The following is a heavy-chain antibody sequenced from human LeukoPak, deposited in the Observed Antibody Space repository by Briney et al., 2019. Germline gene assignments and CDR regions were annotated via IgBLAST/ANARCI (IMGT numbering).Heavy chain of an antibody. J-gene: IGHJ1*01. CDR1: GGSISSTNW. D-gene: IGHD6-19*01. CDR3: VANGWYSLEH. CDR2: IYHSGNT. V-gene: IGHV4-4*02. Sequence: EPSGTLSLTCAVSGGSISSTNWWSWVRQPPGKGLEWIGEIYHSGNTNYNPSLKSRVTLPVDKSKNQLSLKVNSVTAADTAVYYCVANGWYSLEHWGQGTLVIVSS.